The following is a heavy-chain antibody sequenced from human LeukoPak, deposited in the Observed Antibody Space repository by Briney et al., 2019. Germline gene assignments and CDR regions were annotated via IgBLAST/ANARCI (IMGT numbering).Heavy chain of an antibody. CDR3: AREGYDSSGYYEYYFDY. CDR2: ITSSSSYI. Sequence: GGSLRLSCAASGFTFSSYTINWVRQAPGKGLEWVSSITSSSSYIYYADSLKGRFTISRDNAKNSLYLQMNSLRAEDTAVYYCAREGYDSSGYYEYYFDYWGQGTLVTVSS. D-gene: IGHD3-22*01. V-gene: IGHV3-21*01. J-gene: IGHJ4*02. CDR1: GFTFSSYT.